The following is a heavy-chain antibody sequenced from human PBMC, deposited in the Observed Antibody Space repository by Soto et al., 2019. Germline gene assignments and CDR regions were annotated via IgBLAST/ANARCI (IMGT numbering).Heavy chain of an antibody. Sequence: EVQLVESGGGLGRPGRSLRLSCVASIFTFENYAMHWVRQAPGKGLEWVSGISWNSANIEYADSVKGRFTISRDNAKKSLYLQMSGVRVEDTAFYYCARTLTFGGVIGSPFDYWGQGTLVTVSS. V-gene: IGHV3-9*01. CDR1: IFTFENYA. J-gene: IGHJ4*02. CDR2: ISWNSANI. D-gene: IGHD3-16*02. CDR3: ARTLTFGGVIGSPFDY.